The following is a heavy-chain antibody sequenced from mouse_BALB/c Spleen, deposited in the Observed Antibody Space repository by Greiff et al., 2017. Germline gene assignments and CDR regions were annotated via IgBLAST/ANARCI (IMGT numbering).Heavy chain of an antibody. CDR2: ISDGGSYT. V-gene: IGHV5-4*02. CDR1: GFTFSDYY. D-gene: IGHD1-1*01. CDR3: ARAYYYGSSYDYAMDY. Sequence: DVKLVESGGGLVKPGGSLKLSCAASGFTFSDYYMYWVRQTPEKRLEWVATISDGGSYTYYPDSVKGRFTISRDNAKNNLYLQMSSLKSEDTAMYYCARAYYYGSSYDYAMDYWGQGTSVTVSS. J-gene: IGHJ4*01.